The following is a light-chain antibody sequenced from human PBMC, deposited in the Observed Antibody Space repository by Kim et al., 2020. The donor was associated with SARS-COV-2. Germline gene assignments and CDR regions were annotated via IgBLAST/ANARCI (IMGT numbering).Light chain of an antibody. J-gene: IGLJ6*01. V-gene: IGLV3-1*01. CDR3: QAWDSSTAYV. Sequence: SYELTQPPSVSVSPGQTASITCSGDKLGDKYACWYQQKPGQSPVLVIYQDNKRPSGIPERFSGSNSGNTATLTISGTQAMDEADYYCQAWDSSTAYVFG. CDR2: QDN. CDR1: KLGDKY.